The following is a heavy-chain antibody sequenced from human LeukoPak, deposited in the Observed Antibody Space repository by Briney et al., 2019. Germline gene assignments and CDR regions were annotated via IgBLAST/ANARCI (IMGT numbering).Heavy chain of an antibody. D-gene: IGHD2-2*01. CDR1: GFTFSSYS. Sequence: PGGSLRLSCAASGFTFSSYSMNWVRQAPRKGLEWVSSISSSSSYIYYADSVKGRFTISRDNAKNSLYLQMNSPRAEDTAVYYCARGVPAYFDYWGQGTLVTVSS. J-gene: IGHJ4*02. CDR2: ISSSSSYI. V-gene: IGHV3-21*01. CDR3: ARGVPAYFDY.